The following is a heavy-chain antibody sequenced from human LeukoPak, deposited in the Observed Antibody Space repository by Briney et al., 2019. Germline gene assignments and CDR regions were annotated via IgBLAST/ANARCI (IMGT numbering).Heavy chain of an antibody. CDR2: MNHSGNT. J-gene: IGHJ3*01. Sequence: SETLSLTCAVYGGSFIGYYWNWIRQPPGKGLEWIGEMNHSGNTNYNPSLKSRVTISVDTSKKQISLKLTSVTAADTAVYYCARHFDGFDLWGQGTMVTVSS. CDR3: ARHFDGFDL. D-gene: IGHD3-3*02. CDR1: GGSFIGYY. V-gene: IGHV4-34*01.